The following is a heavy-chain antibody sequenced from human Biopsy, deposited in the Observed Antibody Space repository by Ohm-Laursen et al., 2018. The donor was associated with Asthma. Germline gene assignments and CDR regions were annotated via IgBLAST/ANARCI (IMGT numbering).Heavy chain of an antibody. Sequence: TLSLTCAVSGDSINSGGYSWDRIRQPPGKGLEWVGHLLYSGNTYYNPSLKSRVTISADRSKRQFSLKVNSVTAADTAVYYCARMITMIQAANYYSYAMDVGGQGTTVTVS. CDR3: ARMITMIQAANYYSYAMDV. CDR1: GDSINSGGYS. J-gene: IGHJ6*02. D-gene: IGHD3-22*01. V-gene: IGHV4-30-2*01. CDR2: LLYSGNT.